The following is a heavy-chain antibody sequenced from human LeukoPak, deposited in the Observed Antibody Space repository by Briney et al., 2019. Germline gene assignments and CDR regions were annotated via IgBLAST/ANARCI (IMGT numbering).Heavy chain of an antibody. Sequence: GGSLRLSCAASGFTFSSYGMSWVRQAPGKGLEWVANIKQDGSEKYYVDSVKGRFTISRDNAKNSLYLQMNSLRAEDTAVYYCERDESGESELDYWGQGTPVTVSS. CDR1: GFTFSSYG. V-gene: IGHV3-7*01. CDR3: ERDESGESELDY. D-gene: IGHD1-1*01. CDR2: IKQDGSEK. J-gene: IGHJ4*01.